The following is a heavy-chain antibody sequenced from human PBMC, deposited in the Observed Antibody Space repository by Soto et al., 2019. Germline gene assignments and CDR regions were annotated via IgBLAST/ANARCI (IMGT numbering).Heavy chain of an antibody. Sequence: SETLSLTCAVYGGSFSGYYWSWIRQPPGKGLEWIGEINHSGSTNYNPSLKSRVTISVDTSKNQFSLKLSSVTAADTAVYYCARTLGYCTNGVCYTGNSFDYWGQGTLVTVSS. V-gene: IGHV4-34*01. D-gene: IGHD2-8*01. CDR1: GGSFSGYY. J-gene: IGHJ4*02. CDR3: ARTLGYCTNGVCYTGNSFDY. CDR2: INHSGST.